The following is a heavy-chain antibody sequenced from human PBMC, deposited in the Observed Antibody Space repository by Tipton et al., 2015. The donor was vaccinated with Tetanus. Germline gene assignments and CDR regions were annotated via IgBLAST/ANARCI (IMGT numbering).Heavy chain of an antibody. CDR1: GFDFGRYA. CDR3: AKDAGKRQYYFDH. J-gene: IGHJ4*02. Sequence: SLRLSCAASGFDFGRYAMSWVRQSPEKGLEWVSAITISGATTYYADSVKGRFTISRDMSDNTLFLQMNSLRADDTALYYCAKDAGKRQYYFDHWGQGTLVIVSS. V-gene: IGHV3-23*01. D-gene: IGHD6-25*01. CDR2: ITISGATT.